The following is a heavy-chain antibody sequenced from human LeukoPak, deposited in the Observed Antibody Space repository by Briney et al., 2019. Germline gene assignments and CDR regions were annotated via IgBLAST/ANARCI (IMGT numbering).Heavy chain of an antibody. CDR2: ISYDGSNK. D-gene: IGHD3-22*01. V-gene: IGHV3-30*03. CDR3: ARAAYDSSGYYPAAHWFDP. CDR1: GFTFSSYG. Sequence: GGSLRLSCAASGFTFSSYGMHWVRQAPGKGLEWVAVISYDGSNKYYADSVKGRFTISRDNSKNTLYLQMNSLRAEDTAVYYCARAAYDSSGYYPAAHWFDPWGQGTLVTVSS. J-gene: IGHJ5*02.